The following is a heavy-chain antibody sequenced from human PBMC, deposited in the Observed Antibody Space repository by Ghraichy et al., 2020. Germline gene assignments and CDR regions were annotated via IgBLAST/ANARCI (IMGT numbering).Heavy chain of an antibody. CDR3: ASTYFDFWSDSSGYGMDV. CDR1: GGSIRRYY. Sequence: SETLSLTCTVSGGSIRRYYWSWIRQPSGKGLEWIGRIYISGSINYNSSLKSRVTMSLDTSKNQFSLKLSSVTAADTAVYYCASTYFDFWSDSSGYGMDVWGQGTTVTVSS. V-gene: IGHV4-4*07. D-gene: IGHD3-3*01. CDR2: IYISGSI. J-gene: IGHJ6*02.